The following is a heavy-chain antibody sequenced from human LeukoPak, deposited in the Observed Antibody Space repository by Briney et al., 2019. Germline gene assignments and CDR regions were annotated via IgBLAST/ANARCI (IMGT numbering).Heavy chain of an antibody. D-gene: IGHD5-12*01. J-gene: IGHJ6*02. Sequence: ASVKVSCKASGYTFASYGISWVRQAPGQGLEWMGWISAYNGNTNYAQKFQGWVTMTRDTSISTAYMELSRLRSDDTAVYYCARDATPYSAAGYYGMDVWGQGTTVTVSS. V-gene: IGHV1-18*01. CDR1: GYTFASYG. CDR2: ISAYNGNT. CDR3: ARDATPYSAAGYYGMDV.